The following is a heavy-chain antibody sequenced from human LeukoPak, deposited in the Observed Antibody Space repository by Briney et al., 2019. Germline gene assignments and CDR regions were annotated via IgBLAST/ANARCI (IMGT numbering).Heavy chain of an antibody. D-gene: IGHD6-19*01. V-gene: IGHV1-69*13. Sequence: SVKVSCKASGGTFSSYAISWVRQAPGQGLEWMGGIIPIFGTANYAQKFQGRVTITADESTSTAYMELSSLRSEDTAVYYCASAGYSSGWFDYWGQGTLVTVSS. J-gene: IGHJ4*02. CDR3: ASAGYSSGWFDY. CDR1: GGTFSSYA. CDR2: IIPIFGTA.